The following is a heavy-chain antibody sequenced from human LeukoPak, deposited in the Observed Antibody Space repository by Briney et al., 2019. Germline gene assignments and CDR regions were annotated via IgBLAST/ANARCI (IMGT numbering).Heavy chain of an antibody. CDR3: AKVLRYFDWLSSEEYGMDV. V-gene: IGHV3-23*01. Sequence: PGGSLRLSCAASGFTFSSYAMSWVRQAPGKGLEWVSAISGSGGSTYYADSVKGRFTISRDNSKNTLYLQMNSLRAEDTAVYYCAKVLRYFDWLSSEEYGMDVWGQGTTVTVSS. J-gene: IGHJ6*02. CDR1: GFTFSSYA. CDR2: ISGSGGST. D-gene: IGHD3-9*01.